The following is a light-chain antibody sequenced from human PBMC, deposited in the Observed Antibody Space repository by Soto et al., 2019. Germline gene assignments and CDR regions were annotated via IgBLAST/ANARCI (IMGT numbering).Light chain of an antibody. CDR3: ATWDDSLNGWV. V-gene: IGLV1-44*01. J-gene: IGLJ3*02. CDR2: ANS. CDR1: SSNIGSRA. Sequence: QSVLTQPPSASGTPGQRVDISCSGSSSNIGSRAVSWYQQLPGTAPKLLIYANSQRSSGAPDRFSGSKSGTSASLTISGLQSEDESDYYCATWDDSLNGWVFGGGIKVTVL.